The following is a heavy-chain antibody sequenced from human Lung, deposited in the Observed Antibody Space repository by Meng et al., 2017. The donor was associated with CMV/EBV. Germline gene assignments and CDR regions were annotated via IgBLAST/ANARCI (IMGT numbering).Heavy chain of an antibody. D-gene: IGHD2-2*01. J-gene: IGHJ5*01. V-gene: IGHV1-69*02. Sequence: SXXVSXXTSGGTFSDYTISWVRQAPGQGLEWMGRVTPIVGIPRYAQIFQDRVTITADKFTSTTYMELTGLTSTDTAMYYCATSQCSSANCRDAYNWFDSWXQGTXVTVSS. CDR2: VTPIVGIP. CDR1: GGTFSDYT. CDR3: ATSQCSSANCRDAYNWFDS.